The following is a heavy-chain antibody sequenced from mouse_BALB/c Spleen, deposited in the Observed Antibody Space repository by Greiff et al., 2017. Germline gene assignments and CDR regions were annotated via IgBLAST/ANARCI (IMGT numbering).Heavy chain of an antibody. V-gene: IGHV1-61*01. Sequence: QVQLQQSGPELVKPGASVKLSCKASGYTFTSYWMNWVKQRPGQGLEWIGMIDPSDSETHYNQMFKDKATLTVDKSSSTAYMQLSSLTSEDSAVYYCARNYGNYGYFDVWGAGTTVTVSS. CDR1: GYTFTSYW. CDR2: IDPSDSET. J-gene: IGHJ1*01. D-gene: IGHD2-1*01. CDR3: ARNYGNYGYFDV.